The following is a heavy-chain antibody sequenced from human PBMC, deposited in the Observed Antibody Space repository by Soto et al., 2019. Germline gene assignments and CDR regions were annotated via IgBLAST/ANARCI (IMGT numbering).Heavy chain of an antibody. V-gene: IGHV1-69*19. J-gene: IGHJ4*02. CDR2: ISPMFGAA. Sequence: QVQLVQSGAEMKKPGSSVKVSCQSSGGTFNTDAMNWVRQAPGQGPEWMGDISPMFGAANYAPKFQGRGTITADESTGTSYMQLSSLTSEDTALYFCAREVQVHTPAFVYWGQGTLVTVSS. CDR1: GGTFNTDA. CDR3: AREVQVHTPAFVY. D-gene: IGHD3-10*01.